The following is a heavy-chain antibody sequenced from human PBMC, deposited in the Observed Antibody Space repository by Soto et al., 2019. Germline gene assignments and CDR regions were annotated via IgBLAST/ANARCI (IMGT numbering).Heavy chain of an antibody. CDR2: IYWDDDK. V-gene: IGHV2-5*02. CDR1: GFSLSTSGVG. J-gene: IGHJ5*02. CDR3: AHSTALLRIAVAGSYNWFDP. D-gene: IGHD6-19*01. Sequence: SGPTLVKPTQTLTLTCTFSGFSLSTSGVGVGWIRQPPGKALEWLALIYWDDDKRYSPSLKSRLTITKDTSKNQVVLTMTNMDPVDTATYYCAHSTALLRIAVAGSYNWFDPWGQGTLVTVSS.